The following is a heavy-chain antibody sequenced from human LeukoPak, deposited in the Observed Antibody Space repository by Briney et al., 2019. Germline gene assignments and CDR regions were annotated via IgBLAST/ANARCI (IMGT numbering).Heavy chain of an antibody. V-gene: IGHV4-59*01. CDR3: ARDYGAAAVTWYFDY. CDR1: GASISSYY. J-gene: IGHJ4*02. Sequence: SETLSLTCTVSGASISSYYWSWIRQPPGKGLEWIGYFYYSGNTNYNPSLKSRVTISVDTSKNQFSLKLSSVTAADTAVYYCARDYGAAAVTWYFDYWGQGTLVTVSS. D-gene: IGHD6-13*01. CDR2: FYYSGNT.